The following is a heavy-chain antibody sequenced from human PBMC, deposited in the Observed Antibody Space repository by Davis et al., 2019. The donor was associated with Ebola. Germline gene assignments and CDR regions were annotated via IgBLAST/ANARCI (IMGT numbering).Heavy chain of an antibody. Sequence: GESLKISCKDSGNSFNSHWIGWVRQLPGKGLEWMGIIYTGDSDTRYSPSFRGQVTISADKSIRTAYPQWSGLKASDTAMYYCASLRRTITGMDDAFDIWGQGTMVTVSS. CDR3: ASLRRTITGMDDAFDI. D-gene: IGHD1-20*01. CDR1: GNSFNSHW. V-gene: IGHV5-51*01. J-gene: IGHJ3*02. CDR2: IYTGDSDT.